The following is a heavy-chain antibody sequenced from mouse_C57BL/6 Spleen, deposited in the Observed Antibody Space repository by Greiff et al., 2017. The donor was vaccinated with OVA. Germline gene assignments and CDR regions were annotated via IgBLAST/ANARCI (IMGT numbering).Heavy chain of an antibody. CDR2: IDPETGGT. D-gene: IGHD1-1*01. CDR3: TRYYYGSGGFAY. J-gene: IGHJ3*01. CDR1: GYTFTDYE. Sequence: VQLQQSGAELVRPGASVTLSCKASGYTFTDYEMHWVKQTPVHGLEWIGAIDPETGGTAYNQKFKGKAILTADKSSSTAYMELRSLTSEDSAVYYCTRYYYGSGGFAYWGQGTLVTVSA. V-gene: IGHV1-15*01.